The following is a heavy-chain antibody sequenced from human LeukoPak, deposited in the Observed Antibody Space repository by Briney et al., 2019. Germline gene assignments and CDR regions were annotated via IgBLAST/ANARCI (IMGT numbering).Heavy chain of an antibody. J-gene: IGHJ4*02. CDR3: ARDKEDFCSSTSCPYYFDY. CDR1: GYSISSGYY. Sequence: SETLSLTCTVSGYSISSGYYWGWIRQPPGKGLEWIGSIYHSGSTYYNPSLKSRVTISVDTSKNQFSLKLSSVTAADTAVYYCARDKEDFCSSTSCPYYFDYWGQGTLVTVSS. CDR2: IYHSGST. D-gene: IGHD2-2*01. V-gene: IGHV4-38-2*02.